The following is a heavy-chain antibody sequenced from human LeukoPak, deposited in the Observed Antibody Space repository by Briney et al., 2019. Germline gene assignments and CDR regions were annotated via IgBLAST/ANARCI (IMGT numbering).Heavy chain of an antibody. J-gene: IGHJ3*02. CDR3: ARDCADFWSGYCAFDI. V-gene: IGHV4-30-4*01. CDR1: GGSISSGDHY. CDR2: IYYSGST. D-gene: IGHD3-3*01. Sequence: SETLSLTCTVSGGSISSGDHYWSWIRQLPGKGLEWIGYIYYSGSTYYNPSLKSRVTISVDTSKNQFSLKLSSVTAADTAVYYCARDCADFWSGYCAFDIWGQGTMVTVSS.